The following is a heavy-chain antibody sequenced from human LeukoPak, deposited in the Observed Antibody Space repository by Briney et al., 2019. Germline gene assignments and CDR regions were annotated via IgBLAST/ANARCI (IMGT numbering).Heavy chain of an antibody. J-gene: IGHJ6*02. CDR1: GFTFSSYA. Sequence: PGRSLRLSCAASGFTFSSYAMHWVRQAPGKGLESVALLWADGSKTSYPDSVKGRFTISRDISRNTLYLQMNSLKPEDTAVYYCARDQIIVTTILDYYYGMDVWGQGTTVTVSS. CDR3: ARDQIIVTTILDYYYGMDV. V-gene: IGHV3-30*04. CDR2: LWADGSKT. D-gene: IGHD5-12*01.